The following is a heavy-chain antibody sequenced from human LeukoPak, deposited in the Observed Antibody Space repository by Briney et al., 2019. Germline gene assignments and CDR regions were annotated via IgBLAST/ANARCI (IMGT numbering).Heavy chain of an antibody. CDR1: GGSFSGYY. CDR3: ARSDGYGLIGI. CDR2: INHSGI. J-gene: IGHJ3*02. D-gene: IGHD3-10*01. V-gene: IGHV4-34*01. Sequence: SETLSLTCAVYGGSFSGYYWNWIRQPPGKGLEWIGEINHSGIKYNPSLKSRVTISVDTSKNQFSLKLSSVTAADTAVYYCARSDGYGLIGIWGQGTMVTVSS.